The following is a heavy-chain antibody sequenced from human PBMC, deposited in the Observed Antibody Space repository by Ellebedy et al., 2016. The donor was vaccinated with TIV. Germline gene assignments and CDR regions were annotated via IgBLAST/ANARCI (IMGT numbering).Heavy chain of an antibody. CDR1: GSSISSGYY. CDR3: ARDDAGRWDY. D-gene: IGHD4-23*01. J-gene: IGHJ4*02. CDR2: MFHSGST. V-gene: IGHV4-38-2*02. Sequence: MPSETLSLTCSVSGSSISSGYYWGWIRQPPGRGLEWIGRMFHSGSTYYSPSLKSRVTISVDTSKNQLSLRLSSVTAADTAVYYCARDDAGRWDYWGPGTLVTVSS.